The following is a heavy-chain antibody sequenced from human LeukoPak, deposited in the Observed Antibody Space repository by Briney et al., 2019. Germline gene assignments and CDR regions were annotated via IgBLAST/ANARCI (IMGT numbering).Heavy chain of an antibody. D-gene: IGHD6-13*01. Sequence: SETLSLTCTVSGGSISSGGYYWNWIRQHPGKGLEWIGYIYYSGSTNYNPSLKSRVTISVDTSKNQFSLKLSSVTAADTAVYYCARVNVVSSWGFDPWGQGTLVTVSS. CDR1: GGSISSGGYY. CDR2: IYYSGST. V-gene: IGHV4-61*08. J-gene: IGHJ5*02. CDR3: ARVNVVSSWGFDP.